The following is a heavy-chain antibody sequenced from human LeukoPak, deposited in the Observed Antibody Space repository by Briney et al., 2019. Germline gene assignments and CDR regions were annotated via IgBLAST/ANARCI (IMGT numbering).Heavy chain of an antibody. V-gene: IGHV6-1*01. J-gene: IGHJ6*02. CDR1: GDSVSSNSAA. D-gene: IGHD4-17*01. CDR2: TCYRSKWYN. Sequence: SQTLSLTCAISGDSVSSNSAAWNWIRQSPSRGLEWLGRTCYRSKWYNDYAVFVKGRITINPDTFKNQFSLQLNSVTPEDTAVYFCARINYGDYRYGMDVWGQGTTVTVSS. CDR3: ARINYGDYRYGMDV.